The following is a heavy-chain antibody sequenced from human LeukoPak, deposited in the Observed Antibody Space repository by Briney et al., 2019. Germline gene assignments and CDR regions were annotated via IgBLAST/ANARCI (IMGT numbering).Heavy chain of an antibody. D-gene: IGHD6-25*01. CDR2: INIDGSEK. J-gene: IGHJ4*02. CDR3: ARSDRGPEY. CDR1: GFTFSSRW. Sequence: GGSLRLSCSASGFTFSSRWMNWVRQARGRGLEWVATINIDGSEKHYVDSVKGRFTISRDNAKNSLYLQMNSLRAEDTAVYYCARSDRGPEYWGQGTLVTVSS. V-gene: IGHV3-7*01.